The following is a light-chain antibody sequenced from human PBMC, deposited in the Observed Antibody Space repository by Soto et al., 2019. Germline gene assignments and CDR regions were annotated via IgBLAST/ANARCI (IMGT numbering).Light chain of an antibody. J-gene: IGKJ1*01. CDR1: QSVSSGS. CDR2: DAS. CDR3: QRYGSSPPRT. V-gene: IGKV3-20*01. Sequence: EIVFPQPPPTLSFSPGEIATLSCNARQSVSSGSIVWYQHKPGQAPRLRLYDASTRATDGPDRFSGSGSGADFTLSISRLEPEDFAVYYCQRYGSSPPRTFGQGTKVDIK.